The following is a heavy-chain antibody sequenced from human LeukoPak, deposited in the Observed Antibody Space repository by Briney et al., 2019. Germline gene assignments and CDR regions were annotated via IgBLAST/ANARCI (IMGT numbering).Heavy chain of an antibody. Sequence: SETLSLTCIVSGGSISRYFWSSIRQPRAKGLEWIGYISNSGSTNYNRSLKSRVTISADTSKNQFSLKLSAVTAADTAVYYCARGSSGYYYGWGQGILVTVSS. J-gene: IGHJ4*02. CDR1: GGSISRYF. D-gene: IGHD3-22*01. V-gene: IGHV4-59*01. CDR3: ARGSSGYYYG. CDR2: ISNSGST.